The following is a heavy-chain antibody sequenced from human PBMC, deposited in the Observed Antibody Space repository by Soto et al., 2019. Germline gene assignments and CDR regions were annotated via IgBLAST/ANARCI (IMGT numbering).Heavy chain of an antibody. CDR2: IKSKTDGGTT. Sequence: PGGSLRLSCAASGFTFSNAWMSWVRQAPGKGLEWVGRIKSKTDGGTTDYAAPVKGRFTISRDDSKNTLYLQMNSLKTEDTAVYYCTTDRGYCSSTSCPGVWGQGNTVTVSS. D-gene: IGHD2-2*01. V-gene: IGHV3-15*01. CDR3: TTDRGYCSSTSCPGV. J-gene: IGHJ6*02. CDR1: GFTFSNAW.